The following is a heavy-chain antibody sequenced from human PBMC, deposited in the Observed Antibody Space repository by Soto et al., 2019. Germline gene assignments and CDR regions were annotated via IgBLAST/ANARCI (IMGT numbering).Heavy chain of an antibody. Sequence: QIQLVQSGAEVKKPGASVKVSCKASGYTFSSIGISWVRQAPGQGLAWMGWISPYKGNTHYAQGLTGRVTMTTDTSTSTAYMELSSLISDDTAVYYCVRDLDASGRYYTDYWGQGTLVTVSS. CDR3: VRDLDASGRYYTDY. D-gene: IGHD3-10*01. J-gene: IGHJ4*02. V-gene: IGHV1-18*01. CDR2: ISPYKGNT. CDR1: GYTFSSIG.